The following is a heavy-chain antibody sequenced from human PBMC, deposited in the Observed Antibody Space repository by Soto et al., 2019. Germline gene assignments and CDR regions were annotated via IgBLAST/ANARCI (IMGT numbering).Heavy chain of an antibody. CDR2: ISRSSTYI. V-gene: IGHV3-21*01. J-gene: IGHJ5*02. Sequence: EVQLVESGGGLVNPGGSLRLSCVVSGFPFSTSNMNWVRQAPGKGLEWVSFISRSSTYIYYADSVKGRFTISRDDAENSLFLQMNSLRAEDTAVYYCARGVLPIDSISWFDPWGQGTLVTVSS. CDR3: ARGVLPIDSISWFDP. D-gene: IGHD3-16*01. CDR1: GFPFSTSN.